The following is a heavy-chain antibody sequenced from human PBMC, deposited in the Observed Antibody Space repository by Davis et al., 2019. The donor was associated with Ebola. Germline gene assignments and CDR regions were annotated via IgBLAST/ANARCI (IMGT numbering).Heavy chain of an antibody. D-gene: IGHD6-19*01. CDR3: AKDGTLAVAGGFYFDY. CDR1: GFTFSSYW. Sequence: GESLKISCAASGFTFSSYWMSWVRQAPGKGLEWVSYISSSSSTIYYADSVKGRFTISRDNAKNTLYLQMNSLRAEDTAVYYCAKDGTLAVAGGFYFDYWGQGTLVTVSS. V-gene: IGHV3-48*01. CDR2: ISSSSSTI. J-gene: IGHJ4*02.